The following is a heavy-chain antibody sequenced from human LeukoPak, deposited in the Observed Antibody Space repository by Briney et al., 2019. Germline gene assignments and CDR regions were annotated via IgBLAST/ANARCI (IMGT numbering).Heavy chain of an antibody. D-gene: IGHD3-10*01. J-gene: IGHJ4*02. CDR1: GGSISSSSYY. Sequence: SETLSLTCTVSGGSISSSSYYWGWIRQPPGKGLEWIGSIYYSGSTYYNPSLKSRVTISVDTSKNQFSLKLSSVTAADTAVYYCARVALWFGEPDGGFDYWGQGTLVTVSS. CDR3: ARVALWFGEPDGGFDY. CDR2: IYYSGST. V-gene: IGHV4-39*07.